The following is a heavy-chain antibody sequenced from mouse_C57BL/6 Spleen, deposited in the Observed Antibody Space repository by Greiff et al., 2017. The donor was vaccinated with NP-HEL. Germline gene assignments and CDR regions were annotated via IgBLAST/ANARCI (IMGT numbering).Heavy chain of an antibody. V-gene: IGHV1-55*01. D-gene: IGHD1-1*01. CDR3: AKDYYGSSYPFFDY. J-gene: IGHJ2*01. Sequence: QVQLQQPGAELVKPGASVKMSCKASGYTFTSYWITWVKQRPGQGLEWIGDIYPGSGSTNYNEKFKSKATLTVDTSSSTAYMQLSSLTSEDSAVYYCAKDYYGSSYPFFDYWGQGTTLTVSS. CDR1: GYTFTSYW. CDR2: IYPGSGST.